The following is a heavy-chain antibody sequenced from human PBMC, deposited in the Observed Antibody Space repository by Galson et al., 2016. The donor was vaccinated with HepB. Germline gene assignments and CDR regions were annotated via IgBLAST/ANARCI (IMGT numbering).Heavy chain of an antibody. CDR2: ISSDGTEK. D-gene: IGHD2/OR15-2a*01. CDR1: GFTFTSYG. J-gene: IGHJ6*04. CDR3: AKGEYPVDYHYGMDA. Sequence: SLRLSCAAAGFTFTSYGIHWVRQAPGKGLEWVAVISSDGTEKYYADSVKGRFTISRDNSKKTVSLQMNSLRAEDTDVYYCAKGEYPVDYHYGMDAWGKGTMVTVSS. V-gene: IGHV3-30*18.